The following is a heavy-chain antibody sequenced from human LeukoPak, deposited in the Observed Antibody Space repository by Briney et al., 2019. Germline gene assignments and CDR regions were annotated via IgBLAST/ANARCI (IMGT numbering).Heavy chain of an antibody. V-gene: IGHV4-59*01. J-gene: IGHJ4*02. D-gene: IGHD3-22*01. CDR1: GGSISSYY. CDR2: IYYSGST. CDR3: ARGGLYYYDSSGYLDY. Sequence: PSETLSLTCTVSGGSISSYYWSWIRQPPGKGLEWIGYIYYSGSTNYNPSLKSRVTISVDTSKNQFSLKLSSVTAADTAVYYCARGGLYYYDSSGYLDYWGQGTLVTVSS.